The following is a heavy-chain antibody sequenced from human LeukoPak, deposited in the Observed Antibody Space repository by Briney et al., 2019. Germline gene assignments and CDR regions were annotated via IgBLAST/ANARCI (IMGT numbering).Heavy chain of an antibody. CDR2: INANSGGT. Sequence: ASVKVSCKASGYTLTDYYMHWVRQAPGQGLEWMGWINANSGGTNYAQKFQGRVTITRNTSISTAYMELSSLRSEDTAVYYCATRPFYSSSWYVDYWGQGTLVTVSS. V-gene: IGHV1-2*02. J-gene: IGHJ4*02. D-gene: IGHD6-13*01. CDR1: GYTLTDYY. CDR3: ATRPFYSSSWYVDY.